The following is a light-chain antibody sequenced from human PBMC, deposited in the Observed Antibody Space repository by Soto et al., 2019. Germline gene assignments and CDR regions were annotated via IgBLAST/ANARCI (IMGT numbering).Light chain of an antibody. V-gene: IGKV3-20*01. Sequence: EIVLTQSPGTLSLSPGERATLSCRASQSVSSSYLAWYQQKPGQAPRLLIYGASSRATGIPVRFSGSGSGTDFTLTISRLEPEDFAVYYCQQYGSSPQVTFSPGTKVDIK. J-gene: IGKJ3*01. CDR1: QSVSSSY. CDR3: QQYGSSPQVT. CDR2: GAS.